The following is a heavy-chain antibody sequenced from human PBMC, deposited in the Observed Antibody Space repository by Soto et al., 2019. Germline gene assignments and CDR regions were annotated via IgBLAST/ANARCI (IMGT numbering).Heavy chain of an antibody. CDR3: ARAAPTRTTWYYFAY. V-gene: IGHV3-48*03. Sequence: GGSLRLSCAASGFTFSSYEMNWVRQAPGKGLEWVSYISSSGSTIYYADSVKGRFTISRDNAKNSLYLQMNSLRAEDTAVYYCARAAPTRTTWYYFAYWGQGTLVTVSS. J-gene: IGHJ4*02. CDR1: GFTFSSYE. D-gene: IGHD1-1*01. CDR2: ISSSGSTI.